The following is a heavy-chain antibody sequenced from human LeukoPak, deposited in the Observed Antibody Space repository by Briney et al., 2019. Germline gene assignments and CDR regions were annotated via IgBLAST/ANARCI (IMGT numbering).Heavy chain of an antibody. Sequence: PGGSLRLSCASSGFTFSDYGFHWVRQPPGKGLEWVSSISTSSSYIYYADSVKGRFTISRDNAKNSLYLQMNSLRAEDTALYYCARDGDTVLTRGYYYYMDVWGKGTTVTVSS. CDR1: GFTFSDYG. CDR3: ARDGDTVLTRGYYYYMDV. V-gene: IGHV3-21*01. D-gene: IGHD4-23*01. J-gene: IGHJ6*03. CDR2: ISTSSSYI.